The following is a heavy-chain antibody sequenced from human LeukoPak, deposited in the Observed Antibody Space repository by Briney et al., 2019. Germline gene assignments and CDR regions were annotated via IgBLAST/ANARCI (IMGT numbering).Heavy chain of an antibody. D-gene: IGHD6-13*01. CDR1: GFTFDDYA. CDR2: ISWNSGSI. CDR3: AKSLTAAADPFDY. V-gene: IGHV3-9*01. J-gene: IGHJ4*02. Sequence: PGRSLRLSCAASGFTFDDYAMHWVRQAPGKGLEWVSGISWNSGSIGYADSVKGRFTISRDNAKNSLYLQMNSLRAEDTALYYCAKSLTAAADPFDYWGQGTLVTVSS.